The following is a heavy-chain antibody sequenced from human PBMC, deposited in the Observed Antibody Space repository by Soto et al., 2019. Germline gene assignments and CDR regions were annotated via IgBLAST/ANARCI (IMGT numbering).Heavy chain of an antibody. CDR3: AKDMDPYYYGSGSYFPIDY. V-gene: IGHV3-9*01. CDR2: ISWNSGSI. D-gene: IGHD3-10*01. J-gene: IGHJ4*02. CDR1: GFTFDDYA. Sequence: EVQLVESGGGLVQPGRSLRLSCAASGFTFDDYAMHWVRQAPGKGLEWVSGISWNSGSIGYADSVKGRFTISRDNAKNSLYLQMNSLRAEDTALYYCAKDMDPYYYGSGSYFPIDYWGQGTLVTVSS.